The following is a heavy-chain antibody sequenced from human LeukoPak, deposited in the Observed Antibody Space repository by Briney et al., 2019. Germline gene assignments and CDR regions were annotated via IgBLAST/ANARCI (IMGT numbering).Heavy chain of an antibody. CDR2: IRSNSDGGTI. D-gene: IGHD3-22*01. J-gene: IGHJ5*02. V-gene: IGHV3-15*07. Sequence: GGSLRLSCEGSAFIFSGHWMNWVRQTPGKGLEWVGRIRSNSDGGTIDYAAPVKGRFTLSRDDSKDTLHLQMNSLQTEDTAVYYCATDFYDSTWGQGTLVTVSS. CDR1: AFIFSGHW. CDR3: ATDFYDST.